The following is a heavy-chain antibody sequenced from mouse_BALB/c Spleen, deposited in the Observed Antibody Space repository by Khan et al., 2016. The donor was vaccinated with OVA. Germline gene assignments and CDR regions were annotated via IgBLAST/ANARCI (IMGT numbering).Heavy chain of an antibody. V-gene: IGHV3-2*02. CDR2: ISYSGNT. CDR3: ARVYGGDFDY. J-gene: IGHJ2*01. CDR1: GYSITSDYA. D-gene: IGHD1-1*01. Sequence: EVQLQESGPGLVKPSQSLSLTCTVTGYSITSDYAWNWIRQFPGNKLEWMGYISYSGNTKYKPSPKNRTSITRDTSKNQFFLQLNSVTIEDTATYYCARVYGGDFDYWGQGTTLTVAS.